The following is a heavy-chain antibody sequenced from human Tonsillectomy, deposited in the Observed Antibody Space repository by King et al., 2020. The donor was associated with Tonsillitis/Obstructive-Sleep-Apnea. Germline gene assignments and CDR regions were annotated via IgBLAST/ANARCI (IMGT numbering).Heavy chain of an antibody. CDR3: AKXXXGGXXYTFDX. V-gene: IGHV3-23*04. CDR2: ISGSGGST. J-gene: IGHJ4*01. D-gene: IGHD2-21*02. CDR1: AFTFSSYA. Sequence: VQLVESGGRLVQPGGSLRLSCAASAFTFSSYAMSWVRQAPGKGLEWVSAISGSGGSTYYADSVKGRFTISRDNSKNTLYLQMNSLRAEDTAVYYCAKXXXGGXXYTFDXWGXGXLVTVS.